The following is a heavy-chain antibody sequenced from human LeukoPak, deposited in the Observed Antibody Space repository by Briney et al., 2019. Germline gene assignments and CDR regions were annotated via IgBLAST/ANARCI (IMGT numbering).Heavy chain of an antibody. D-gene: IGHD4-17*01. Sequence: PSGTLSLTCAVSGGSISSSNWWSWVRPPAGKGLEWIGEIFHSGSTNYNPSLQSRVTISVDESKNQFSLKLSSVTAADTAVYYCARNQMTTVTGFYYYGMDVWGKGTTVTVSS. V-gene: IGHV4-4*02. J-gene: IGHJ6*04. CDR1: GGSISSSNW. CDR3: ARNQMTTVTGFYYYGMDV. CDR2: IFHSGST.